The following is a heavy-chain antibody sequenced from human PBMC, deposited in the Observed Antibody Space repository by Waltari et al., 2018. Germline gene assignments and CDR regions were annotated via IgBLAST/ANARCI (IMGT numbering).Heavy chain of an antibody. Sequence: EVQLLESGGGLVQPGGSLRLSCAASGFTFSSSAMSWVRQAPGKGLEWVSAISGSGGSTYYADSVKGRFTISRDNSKNTLYLQMNSLRAEDTAVYYCARLTPSLVPCSGYFDYWGQGTLVTVSS. CDR3: ARLTPSLVPCSGYFDY. CDR1: GFTFSSSA. CDR2: ISGSGGST. J-gene: IGHJ4*02. D-gene: IGHD3-9*01. V-gene: IGHV3-23*01.